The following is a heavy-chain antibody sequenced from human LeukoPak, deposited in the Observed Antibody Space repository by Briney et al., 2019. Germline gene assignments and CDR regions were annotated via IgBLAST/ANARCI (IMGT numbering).Heavy chain of an antibody. D-gene: IGHD3-22*01. Sequence: GSLRLSCAASGFTFSSYAMHWVRQAPGKGLEWVAVISYDGSNKYYADSVKGRFTISRDNSKNTLYLQMNSLRAEDTAVYYCARQYYYDSSGYSIYYYGMDVWGQGTTVTVSS. CDR2: ISYDGSNK. J-gene: IGHJ6*02. CDR3: ARQYYYDSSGYSIYYYGMDV. CDR1: GFTFSSYA. V-gene: IGHV3-30*04.